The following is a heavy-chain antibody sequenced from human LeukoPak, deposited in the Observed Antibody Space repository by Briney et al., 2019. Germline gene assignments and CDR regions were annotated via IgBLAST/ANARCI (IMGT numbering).Heavy chain of an antibody. V-gene: IGHV3-23*01. J-gene: IGHJ4*02. Sequence: GGSLRLSCAASGFTFSSYAMSWVRQAPGKGLEWVSAISGSGGSTYYADSVKGRFTISRDNSKNTLYLQMNSLRAEDTAVYYCAKADQYQLLYLGDYWGQGTLVTVSS. CDR2: ISGSGGST. D-gene: IGHD2-2*02. CDR1: GFTFSSYA. CDR3: AKADQYQLLYLGDY.